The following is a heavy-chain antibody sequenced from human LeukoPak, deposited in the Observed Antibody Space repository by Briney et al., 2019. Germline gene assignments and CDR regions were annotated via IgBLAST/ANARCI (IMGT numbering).Heavy chain of an antibody. CDR3: ARGGWDILTGWDY. J-gene: IGHJ4*02. V-gene: IGHV3-9*03. CDR1: GFTFDDYA. CDR2: ISWNSGSI. Sequence: QPGGSLRLSCSASGFTFDDYAMHWVRQAPGKGLEWVSGISWNSGSIGCADSVKGRFTISRDNAKNSLYLQMNSLRAEDMALYYCARGGWDILTGWDYWGQGTLVTVSS. D-gene: IGHD3-9*01.